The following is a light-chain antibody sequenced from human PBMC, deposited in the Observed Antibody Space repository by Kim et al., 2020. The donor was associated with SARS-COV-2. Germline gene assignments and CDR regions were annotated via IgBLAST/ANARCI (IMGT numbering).Light chain of an antibody. CDR2: GAS. J-gene: IGKJ2*01. CDR3: QQYNNWPPYT. Sequence: ASPGERATLSCSASQSVSTNLAWYQQKPGQAPRLLIHGASMRATDIPARFSGSGSGTEFTLTISSLQSEDFAVYYCQQYNNWPPYTFGQGTKLEI. CDR1: QSVSTN. V-gene: IGKV3-15*01.